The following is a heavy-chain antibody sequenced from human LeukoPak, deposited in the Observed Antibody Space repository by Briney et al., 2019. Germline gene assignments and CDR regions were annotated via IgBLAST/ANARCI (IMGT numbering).Heavy chain of an antibody. D-gene: IGHD4/OR15-4a*01. Sequence: ASVKVSCKASGYTFTSYGMNWVRQAPGQGLEWMGWINTNTVNPTYAQGFTGRFVFSLDTSVSTAYLQISSLMAEDTAVYFCARASMVITKGAFDIWGQGTMVTVSS. CDR2: INTNTVNP. CDR1: GYTFTSYG. J-gene: IGHJ3*02. CDR3: ARASMVITKGAFDI. V-gene: IGHV7-4-1*02.